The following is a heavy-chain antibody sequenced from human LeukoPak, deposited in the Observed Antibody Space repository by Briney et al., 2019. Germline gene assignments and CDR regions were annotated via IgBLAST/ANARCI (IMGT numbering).Heavy chain of an antibody. CDR2: ISYDGINK. D-gene: IGHD2-15*01. CDR1: GFTFSTYA. V-gene: IGHV3-30-3*01. CDR3: ARAQIPGRCSGGNCYSGY. J-gene: IGHJ4*02. Sequence: PGGSLRLSCEASGFTFSTYAMNWVRQAPGKGLEWVALISYDGINKYHADSVKGRFTISRDNSKNTLYLQMDSLRSDDTALYYCARAQIPGRCSGGNCYSGYWGQGTLVTVSS.